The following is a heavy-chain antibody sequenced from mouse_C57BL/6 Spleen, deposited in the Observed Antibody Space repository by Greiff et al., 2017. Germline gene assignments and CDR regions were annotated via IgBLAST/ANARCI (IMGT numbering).Heavy chain of an antibody. CDR3: ARESNYGVRYFDY. D-gene: IGHD2-5*01. Sequence: EVQVVESGGGLVKPGGSLKLSCAASGFTFSSYAMSWVRQTPEKRLEWVATISDGGSYTYYPDNVKGRFTISRDNAKNNLYLQMSHLKSEDTAMYYCARESNYGVRYFDYWGQGTTLTVSS. CDR1: GFTFSSYA. V-gene: IGHV5-4*01. CDR2: ISDGGSYT. J-gene: IGHJ2*01.